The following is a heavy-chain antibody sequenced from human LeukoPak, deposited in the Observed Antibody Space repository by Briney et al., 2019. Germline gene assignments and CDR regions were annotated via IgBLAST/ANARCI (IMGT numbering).Heavy chain of an antibody. J-gene: IGHJ3*02. CDR3: ARVGYAGAFDI. CDR2: TYHSGST. CDR1: GGSISSYY. Sequence: PSETLSLTCAVSGGSISSYYWSWIRQPPGKGLEWIGSTYHSGSTYYNPSLKSRVTISVDTSKNQFSLKLSSVTAADTAVYYCARVGYAGAFDIWGQGTMVTVSS. D-gene: IGHD2-15*01. V-gene: IGHV4-38-2*01.